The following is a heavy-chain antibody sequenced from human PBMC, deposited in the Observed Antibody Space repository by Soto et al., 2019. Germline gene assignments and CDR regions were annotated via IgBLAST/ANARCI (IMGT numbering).Heavy chain of an antibody. V-gene: IGHV4-4*02. CDR3: AGPRTIFGVVIPFDY. D-gene: IGHD3-3*01. CDR2: IYHSGST. Sequence: GKGLEWIGEIYHSGSTNYNPSLKSRVTISVDKSKNQFSLKLSSVTAADTAVYYCAGPRTIFGVVIPFDYWGQGTLVTVSS. J-gene: IGHJ4*02.